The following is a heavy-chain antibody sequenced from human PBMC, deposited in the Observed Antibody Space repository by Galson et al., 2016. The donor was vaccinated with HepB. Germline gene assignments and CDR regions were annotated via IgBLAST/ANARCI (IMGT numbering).Heavy chain of an antibody. D-gene: IGHD1-14*01. CDR1: GGSISSNNW. Sequence: SETLSLTCAVSGGSISSNNWWSWVRQPPGKGLEWIGEIYHGGTTNYNPSLKSRVTISVDKSKNQFSLKLTSVTAADTAVYYCATTGSPDEVYYYYAMDVWGQGTTVTVSS. CDR2: IYHGGTT. CDR3: ATTGSPDEVYYYYAMDV. V-gene: IGHV4-4*02. J-gene: IGHJ6*02.